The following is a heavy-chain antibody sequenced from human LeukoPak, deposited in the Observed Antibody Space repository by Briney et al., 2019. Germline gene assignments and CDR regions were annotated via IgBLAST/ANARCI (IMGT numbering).Heavy chain of an antibody. J-gene: IGHJ4*02. CDR1: GFTVRSNY. V-gene: IGHV3-53*01. CDR3: ARGVNGNSDY. D-gene: IGHD2-8*01. CDR2: IYSDGST. Sequence: AGGSLRLSCAASGFTVRSNYMSWVRQAPGKGLEWVSLIYSDGSTYYADSVKGRFTISRHNAKNTLYLQMNSLRAEDTAVYFCARGVNGNSDYWGQGTLVTVSS.